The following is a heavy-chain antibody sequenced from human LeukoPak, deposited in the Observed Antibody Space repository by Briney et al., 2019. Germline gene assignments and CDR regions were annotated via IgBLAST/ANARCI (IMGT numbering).Heavy chain of an antibody. D-gene: IGHD5-12*01. Sequence: GGSLRLSYAASGFTLSDYYMSWIRQAPGKGLEWISYIRSSSGYTNFADSVKGRFTISRDNAKNSLYLQMNSLRAEDTALYYCARTSWLHLDYWGQGTLVTVSS. CDR1: GFTLSDYY. J-gene: IGHJ4*02. V-gene: IGHV3-11*03. CDR2: IRSSSGYT. CDR3: ARTSWLHLDY.